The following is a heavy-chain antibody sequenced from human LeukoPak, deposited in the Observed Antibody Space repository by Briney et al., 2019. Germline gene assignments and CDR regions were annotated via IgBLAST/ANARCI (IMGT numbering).Heavy chain of an antibody. CDR2: ISGSGGST. D-gene: IGHD3-10*01. Sequence: PGGSLRLSCAASGFTSSSYAMSWVRQAPGKGLEWVSAISGSGGSTYYADSVKGRFTISRDNSINTLYLQMSSPRAEDAAVYYCAKSGGLSGSGRLGMDVWGQGTTVTVSS. V-gene: IGHV3-23*01. J-gene: IGHJ6*02. CDR1: GFTSSSYA. CDR3: AKSGGLSGSGRLGMDV.